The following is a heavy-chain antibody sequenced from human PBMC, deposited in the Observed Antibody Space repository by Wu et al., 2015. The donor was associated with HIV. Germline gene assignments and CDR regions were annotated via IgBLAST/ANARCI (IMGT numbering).Heavy chain of an antibody. CDR2: IDPNSGGS. D-gene: IGHD3-10*01. V-gene: IGHV1-2*02. CDR3: ARVFWFGQISHGFDP. Sequence: QVQLVQSGAEVKKPGASVKVSCKASGYSFIGHYIHWVRQAPGQGLEWMGWIDPNSGGSSSAQNFQGRVTMTKDTSLSTVYMELTSLRSDDTAVYYCARVFWFGQISHGFDPWAREPWSPSPQ. J-gene: IGHJ5*02. CDR1: GYSFIGHY.